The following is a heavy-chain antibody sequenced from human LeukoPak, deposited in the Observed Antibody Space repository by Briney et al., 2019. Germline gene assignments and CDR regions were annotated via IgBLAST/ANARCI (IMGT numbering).Heavy chain of an antibody. CDR3: ARYWRAGNYYYDY. V-gene: IGHV3-7*01. CDR1: GFPFSNSY. D-gene: IGHD6-19*01. Sequence: GGSLRLSCAASGFPFSNSYMGWVRQAPGKGLEWVANIKEDGSDKYYVDSVKGRFTISRDNAGSSLFLQMNSLRAEDTAVYYCARYWRAGNYYYDYWGQGTLVTVSS. CDR2: IKEDGSDK. J-gene: IGHJ4*02.